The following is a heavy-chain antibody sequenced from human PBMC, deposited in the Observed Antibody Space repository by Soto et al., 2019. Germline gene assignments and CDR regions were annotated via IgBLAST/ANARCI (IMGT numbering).Heavy chain of an antibody. J-gene: IGHJ5*02. D-gene: IGHD3-16*01. V-gene: IGHV4-59*01. Sequence: PSETLSLTCTFSGCSISTYYWSWIRQPPGKGLEWIGFIYYTGSTNYNPSLKSRVTLSLDTSKNQFSLKLSSVTAADTAVYYCARASSCAYDSCAFDPWGQGTLVTVSS. CDR1: GCSISTYY. CDR3: ARASSCAYDSCAFDP. CDR2: IYYTGST.